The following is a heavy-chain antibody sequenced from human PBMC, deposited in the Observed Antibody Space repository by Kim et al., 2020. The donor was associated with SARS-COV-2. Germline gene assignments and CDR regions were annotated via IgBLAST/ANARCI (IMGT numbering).Heavy chain of an antibody. Sequence: SMIYYADSVKCRFTISRDDVKNFLFLQMNSLRDEDTAVYYCARDGHGLDVWGQGTTVIVSS. CDR2: SMI. J-gene: IGHJ6*02. CDR3: ARDGHGLDV. V-gene: IGHV3-48*02.